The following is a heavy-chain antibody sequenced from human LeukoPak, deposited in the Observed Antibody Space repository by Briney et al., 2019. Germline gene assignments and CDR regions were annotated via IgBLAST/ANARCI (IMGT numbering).Heavy chain of an antibody. Sequence: SETLSLTCAVYGGSFSGYYWSWIRQPPGKGLEWIGEINHSGSTNYNPSLKSRVTISVDTSKNQFSLKLSSVTAADTAVYYCARDWSVGAAGTADYWGQGTLVTVSS. D-gene: IGHD6-13*01. CDR3: ARDWSVGAAGTADY. V-gene: IGHV4-34*01. CDR1: GGSFSGYY. J-gene: IGHJ4*02. CDR2: INHSGST.